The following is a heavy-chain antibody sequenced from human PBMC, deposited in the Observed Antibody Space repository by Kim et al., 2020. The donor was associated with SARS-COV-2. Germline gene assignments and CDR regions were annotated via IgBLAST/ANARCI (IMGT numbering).Heavy chain of an antibody. Sequence: GGSLRLSCAASGFTFSSYWMSWVRQAPGKGLEWVANIKQDGSEKYYVDSVKGRFTISRDNAKNSLYLQMNSLRAEDTAVYYCARAPTFTVVSHYGMDVWGQGTTVTVSS. CDR1: GFTFSSYW. V-gene: IGHV3-7*04. CDR3: ARAPTFTVVSHYGMDV. J-gene: IGHJ6*02. D-gene: IGHD2-15*01. CDR2: IKQDGSEK.